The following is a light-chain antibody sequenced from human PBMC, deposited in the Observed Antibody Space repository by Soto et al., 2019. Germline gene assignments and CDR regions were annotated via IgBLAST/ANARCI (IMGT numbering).Light chain of an antibody. CDR3: GTWDNSLSSGV. CDR1: NSNIGNNY. CDR2: DNN. Sequence: QSVLTQPPSVSTAPGQKVTISCSGSNSNIGNNYVSWYQQLPGTAPKLLIYDNNNRPSGIPDRFSGSKSGTSATLGITGLQTGDEADYYCGTWDNSLSSGVFGGGTKLTVL. V-gene: IGLV1-51*01. J-gene: IGLJ3*02.